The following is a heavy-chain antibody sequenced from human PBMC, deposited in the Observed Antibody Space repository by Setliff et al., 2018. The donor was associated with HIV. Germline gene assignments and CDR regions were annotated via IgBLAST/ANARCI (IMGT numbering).Heavy chain of an antibody. D-gene: IGHD2-15*01. Sequence: SETLSLTCTVSGGSISGYYWSWVRQPPGKPLEWIGYIYNGGNTNFNPSLESRVSMSLDTSKNQFSLKLTSVTAADTAVYYCARADCSGGSCYSPGYWGQGTLVTVSS. CDR2: IYNGGNT. J-gene: IGHJ4*02. V-gene: IGHV4-59*01. CDR1: GGSISGYY. CDR3: ARADCSGGSCYSPGY.